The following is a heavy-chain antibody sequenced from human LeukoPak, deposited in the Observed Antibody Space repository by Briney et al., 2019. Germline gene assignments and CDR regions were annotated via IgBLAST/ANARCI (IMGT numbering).Heavy chain of an antibody. CDR3: ARDLVRGFLAY. Sequence: GGSLRLSCAASGFTFSSYAMHWVRQAPGKGLEWVAVISYDGSNKYYADSVKGRLTISRDNSKNTLYLQMNSLRAEDTAVYYCARDLVRGFLAYWGQGTLVTVSS. D-gene: IGHD3-10*01. V-gene: IGHV3-30-3*01. CDR1: GFTFSSYA. J-gene: IGHJ4*02. CDR2: ISYDGSNK.